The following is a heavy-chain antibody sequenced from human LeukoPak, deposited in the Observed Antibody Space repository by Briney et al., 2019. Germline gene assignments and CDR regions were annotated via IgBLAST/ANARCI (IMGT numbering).Heavy chain of an antibody. Sequence: SQTLSLTCTVYGDSTSSGDYYCNWLRQHAGKGLEWIARISSSRSTTYNPSLKSRVTISVDTSTNQFSLKLSSVTAADTAVYYCVSEVGSYYLPFDYWGQGALVTVSS. J-gene: IGHJ4*02. D-gene: IGHD1-26*01. CDR3: VSEVGSYYLPFDY. CDR1: GDSTSSGDYY. CDR2: ISSSRST. V-gene: IGHV4-61*02.